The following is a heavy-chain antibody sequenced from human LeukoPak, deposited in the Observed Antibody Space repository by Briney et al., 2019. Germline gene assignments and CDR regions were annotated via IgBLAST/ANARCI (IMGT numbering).Heavy chain of an antibody. D-gene: IGHD5-24*01. Sequence: GGSLRLSCAASGFTFSSYSMNWVRQAPGKGLEWVSYISSGSSTIYYADSVKGRFTISRDNAKNSLYLQMNSLRAEDTAVYYCARDGYNTGIDYWGQGTLVTVSS. V-gene: IGHV3-48*01. CDR1: GFTFSSYS. CDR2: ISSGSSTI. J-gene: IGHJ4*02. CDR3: ARDGYNTGIDY.